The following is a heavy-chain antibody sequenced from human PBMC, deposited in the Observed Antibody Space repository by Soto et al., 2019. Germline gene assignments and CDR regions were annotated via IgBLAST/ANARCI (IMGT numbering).Heavy chain of an antibody. V-gene: IGHV3-53*01. J-gene: IGHJ4*02. Sequence: EVQLVESGGGLIQPGGSLRLSCAVSGFTVSNNYMSWVRQAPGKGLEGVSVIYSGGYTAYGDSVKGRFTISRDNSKNTLYLKMKGRRTVGRVVFYRGSPPGGGGYWGQGTLVTVSS. CDR3: GSPPGGGGY. CDR2: IYSGGYT. CDR1: GFTVSNNY. D-gene: IGHD3-10*01.